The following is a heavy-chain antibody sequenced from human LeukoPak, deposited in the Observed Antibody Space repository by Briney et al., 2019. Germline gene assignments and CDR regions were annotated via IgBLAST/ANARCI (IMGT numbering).Heavy chain of an antibody. J-gene: IGHJ5*02. Sequence: GGSLRLSCAASGFTFSSYAMSWVRQAPGKGLEWVSAISGSGGSTYYADSVKGRFTISRDNSKNTLHLQMNSLRAEDTAVYYCAKAGPDIVVGPLEFDPWGQGTLVTVSS. D-gene: IGHD2-2*01. CDR3: AKAGPDIVVGPLEFDP. V-gene: IGHV3-23*01. CDR1: GFTFSSYA. CDR2: ISGSGGST.